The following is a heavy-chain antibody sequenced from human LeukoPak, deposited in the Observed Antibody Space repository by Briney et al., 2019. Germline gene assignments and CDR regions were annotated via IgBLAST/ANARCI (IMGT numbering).Heavy chain of an antibody. Sequence: GGSLRLSCAASGFTFSSYAMSWVRQAPGKGLEWVSAISGSGGSTYYADSVKGRFTISRDNSKNTLYLQMNSLRAEETAVYYCAKGPKWQWLGNYFDYWGQGTLVTVSS. CDR2: ISGSGGST. D-gene: IGHD6-19*01. V-gene: IGHV3-23*01. J-gene: IGHJ4*02. CDR1: GFTFSSYA. CDR3: AKGPKWQWLGNYFDY.